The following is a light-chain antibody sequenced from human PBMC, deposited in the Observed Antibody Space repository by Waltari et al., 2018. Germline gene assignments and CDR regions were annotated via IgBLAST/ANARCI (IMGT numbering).Light chain of an antibody. CDR1: SSDMGGYNS. Sequence: QSALTQPASVSGSPGQSITISCTGTSSDMGGYNSVSGYQHHPGKAPQLLIYEVTKRPSGVSYRFSGSKSGNTASLTISGLQAEDEANYFSSSYTSTSTLDVFGGGTKLTVL. V-gene: IGLV2-14*01. J-gene: IGLJ2*01. CDR2: EVT. CDR3: SSYTSTSTLDV.